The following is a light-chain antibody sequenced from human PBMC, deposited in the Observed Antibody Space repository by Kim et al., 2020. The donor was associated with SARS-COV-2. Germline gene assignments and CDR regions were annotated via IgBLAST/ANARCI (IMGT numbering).Light chain of an antibody. J-gene: IGLJ1*01. CDR3: QSYDSSNYV. CDR1: SGSIASTY. Sequence: GKTETITCTRSSGSIASTYVQWYQQRPGSAPTTVIYEDNQRPSGVPDRFSGSIDSSSNSASLTISGLKTEDEADYYCQSYDSSNYVFGTGTKVTVL. V-gene: IGLV6-57*03. CDR2: EDN.